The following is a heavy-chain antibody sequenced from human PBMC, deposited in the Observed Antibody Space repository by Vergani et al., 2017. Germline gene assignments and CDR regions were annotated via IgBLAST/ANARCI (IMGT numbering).Heavy chain of an antibody. D-gene: IGHD3-3*01. Sequence: VQLQESGPGLVKPAETLSLTCTVSGDSVSSGSYYWSWIRQHPGKGLEWIGYIYYSGSTYYNPSLKSRVTISVDTSKNQFSLKLSSVTAADTAVYYCARDHGRFLEWYDYYGMDVWGQGTTVTVSS. CDR2: IYYSGST. V-gene: IGHV4-31*03. J-gene: IGHJ6*02. CDR3: ARDHGRFLEWYDYYGMDV. CDR1: GDSVSSGSYY.